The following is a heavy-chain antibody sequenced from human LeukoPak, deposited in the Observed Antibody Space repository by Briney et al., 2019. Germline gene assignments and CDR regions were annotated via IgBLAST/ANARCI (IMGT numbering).Heavy chain of an antibody. D-gene: IGHD6-19*01. Sequence: GGSLRLSCAASGFTFSSYAMSWVRQAPGKGLEWVSAISGSGVATYYADSVKGRFTISRDNSKKTLYLQMNSLRAEDTAVYYCAKDRNIAVAGDSFDIWGRGTMVTVSS. V-gene: IGHV3-23*01. J-gene: IGHJ3*02. CDR2: ISGSGVAT. CDR3: AKDRNIAVAGDSFDI. CDR1: GFTFSSYA.